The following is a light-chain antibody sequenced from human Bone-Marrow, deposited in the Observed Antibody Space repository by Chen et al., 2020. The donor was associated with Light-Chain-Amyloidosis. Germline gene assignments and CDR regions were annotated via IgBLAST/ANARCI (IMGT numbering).Light chain of an antibody. V-gene: IGLV6-57*01. Sequence: NFMLTQPHSVSESPGKTVIISCTRSSGSMATNYVQWYQQRPGSSPPSVISEDDQRPSGVPDRFSGSIYRSSNSASLTISRLKAEDEADYYCQSYQGSSQGVFGGGTKLTVL. CDR3: QSYQGSSQGV. J-gene: IGLJ3*02. CDR2: EDD. CDR1: SGSMATNY.